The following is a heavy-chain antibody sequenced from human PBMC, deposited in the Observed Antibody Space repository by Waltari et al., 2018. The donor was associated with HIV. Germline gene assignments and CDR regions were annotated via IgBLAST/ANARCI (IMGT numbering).Heavy chain of an antibody. CDR3: ARAMSYNWNYGLGWYFDL. Sequence: QLQLQESGPGLVKPSETLSLTCTVSGGSISSSSYYWGWIGQPPGKGLEWIGSIYYSGSTYYNPSLKSRVTISVDTSKNQFSLKLSSVTAADTAVYYCARAMSYNWNYGLGWYFDLWGRGTLVTVSS. CDR2: IYYSGST. J-gene: IGHJ2*01. D-gene: IGHD1-7*01. V-gene: IGHV4-39*01. CDR1: GGSISSSSYY.